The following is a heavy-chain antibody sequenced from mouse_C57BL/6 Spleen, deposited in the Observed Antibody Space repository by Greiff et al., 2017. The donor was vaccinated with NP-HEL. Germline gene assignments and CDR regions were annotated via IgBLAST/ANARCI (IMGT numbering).Heavy chain of an antibody. D-gene: IGHD1-1*01. CDR2: IDPETGGT. J-gene: IGHJ2*01. CDR1: GYTFTDYE. V-gene: IGHV1-15*01. Sequence: QVQLQQSGAELVRPGASVTLSCKASGYTFTDYEMHWVKQTPVHGLEWIGAIDPETGGTAYNQKFKGKAILTADKSSSTAYMELRSLTSEDSAVYYCTRCRYYGSSLDYWGQGTTLTVSS. CDR3: TRCRYYGSSLDY.